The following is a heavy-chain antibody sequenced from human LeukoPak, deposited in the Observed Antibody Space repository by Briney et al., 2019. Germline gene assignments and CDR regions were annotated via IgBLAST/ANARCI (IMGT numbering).Heavy chain of an antibody. D-gene: IGHD3-10*01. CDR1: GGSIRSYY. Sequence: SETLSLTCTVSGGSIRSYYWSWIRQPPGKGLEWIGYMYYRGNTNYNPSLKSRVTMSVDTSKNQFSLKLSSVTAADTAVYYCARAESWFGIKLQLWGQGSLVTVSS. CDR2: MYYRGNT. CDR3: ARAESWFGIKLQL. J-gene: IGHJ4*02. V-gene: IGHV4-59*01.